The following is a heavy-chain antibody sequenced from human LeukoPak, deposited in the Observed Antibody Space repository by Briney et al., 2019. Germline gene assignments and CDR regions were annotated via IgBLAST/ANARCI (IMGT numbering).Heavy chain of an antibody. J-gene: IGHJ4*02. CDR2: IYYRGGT. CDR3: ARGGTYYDY. D-gene: IGHD1-26*01. V-gene: IGHV4-39*07. Sequence: SETLSLTCHVSGGSISSSTYYWAWIRQPPGKGLEWIGSIYYRGGTYINPSLKSRVTISVDTSKNQFSLKLSSVTAADTAVYYCARGGTYYDYWGQGTLVTVSS. CDR1: GGSISSSTYY.